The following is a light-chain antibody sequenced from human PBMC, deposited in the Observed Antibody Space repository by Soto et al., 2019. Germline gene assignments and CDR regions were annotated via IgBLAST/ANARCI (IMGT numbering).Light chain of an antibody. CDR2: DAS. Sequence: DIQMTHSPSSLSASVLYIVTITFQSSQDISNYLNWYQQKPGKAPKLLIYDASNLETGVPSRFSGSGSGTDFTFTISSLQPEDIATYYCQQYDNLPFFGQGTRLEIK. V-gene: IGKV1-33*01. CDR3: QQYDNLPF. CDR1: QDISNY. J-gene: IGKJ5*01.